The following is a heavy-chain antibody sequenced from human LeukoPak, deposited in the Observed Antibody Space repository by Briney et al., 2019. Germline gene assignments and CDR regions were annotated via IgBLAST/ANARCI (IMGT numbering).Heavy chain of an antibody. V-gene: IGHV4-38-2*02. D-gene: IGHD2-2*01. CDR3: ARFRQYQLHAFDI. Sequence: SETLSLTCTVSRGSISDYYWGWIRQPPGKGLEWIGSIYHSGSTYYNPSLKSRVTISVDTSKNQFSLKLSSVTAADTAVYYCARFRQYQLHAFDIWGQGTMVTVSS. CDR2: IYHSGST. J-gene: IGHJ3*02. CDR1: RGSISDYY.